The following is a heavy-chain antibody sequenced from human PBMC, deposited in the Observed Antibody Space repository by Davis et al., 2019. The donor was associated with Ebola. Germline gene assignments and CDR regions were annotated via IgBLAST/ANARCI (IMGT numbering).Heavy chain of an antibody. Sequence: PGGSLRLSCAASGFTFSSHAMHWVRQAPGKGLEWAALISYDGRVKEYADSVRGRYIISRDNSKNTLYLQMNSLRPEDTAVYYCARLSTVTSYFGGAAYFQSWGQGTLVTVSS. J-gene: IGHJ1*01. V-gene: IGHV3-30*04. CDR2: ISYDGRVK. CDR3: ARLSTVTSYFGGAAYFQS. CDR1: GFTFSSHA. D-gene: IGHD4-17*01.